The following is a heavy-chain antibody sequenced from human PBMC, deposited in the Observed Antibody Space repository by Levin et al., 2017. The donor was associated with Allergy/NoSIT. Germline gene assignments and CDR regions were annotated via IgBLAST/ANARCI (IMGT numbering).Heavy chain of an antibody. CDR1: GYTFTGYY. CDR2: INPNSGGT. J-gene: IGHJ4*02. CDR3: ARDFTEGVVVAAFDY. V-gene: IGHV1-2*02. D-gene: IGHD2-15*01. Sequence: ASVKVSCKASGYTFTGYYMHWVRQAPGQGLEWMGWINPNSGGTNYAQKFQGRVTMTRDTSISTAYMELSRLRSDDTAVYYCARDFTEGVVVAAFDYWGQGTLVTVSS.